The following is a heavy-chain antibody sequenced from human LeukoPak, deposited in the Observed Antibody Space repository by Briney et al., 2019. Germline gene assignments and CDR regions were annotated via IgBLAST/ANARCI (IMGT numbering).Heavy chain of an antibody. V-gene: IGHV3-21*01. CDR3: ARGAEDPEPYYYGSGSYSFDY. Sequence: GGSLRLSCAASGFTFSSYSMNWVRQAPGKGLEWVSSISNSSSYIYYADSLKGRFTISRDNAKNSLYLQMNSLRAEDTAVYYCARGAEDPEPYYYGSGSYSFDYWGQGTLVTVSS. CDR1: GFTFSSYS. CDR2: ISNSSSYI. J-gene: IGHJ4*02. D-gene: IGHD3-10*01.